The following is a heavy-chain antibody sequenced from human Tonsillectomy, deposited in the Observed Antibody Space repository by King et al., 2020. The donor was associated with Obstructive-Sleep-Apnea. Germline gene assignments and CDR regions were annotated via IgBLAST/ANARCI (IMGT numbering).Heavy chain of an antibody. V-gene: IGHV3-21*01. CDR1: CS. J-gene: IGHJ4*02. CDR2: ISSSSSYI. CDR3: AKNLYYDSTGNWDPFEY. D-gene: IGHD3-22*01. Sequence: CSMNWVLQAPGKGLEWVSSISSSSSYIYYADSVKDRFTISRVNAKNSLYLQMNRRRAEDTAVFSCAKNLYYDSTGNWDPFEYWGPGILVTVSS.